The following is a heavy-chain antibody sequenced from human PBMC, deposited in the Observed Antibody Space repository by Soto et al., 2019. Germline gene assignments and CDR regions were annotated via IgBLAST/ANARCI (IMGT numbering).Heavy chain of an antibody. V-gene: IGHV1-69*13. J-gene: IGHJ5*02. CDR3: ARDRGPPALYDFWSGRPNWFDP. CDR1: GGTFSSYA. CDR2: IIPIFGTA. D-gene: IGHD3-3*01. Sequence: SVKVSCKASGGTFSSYAISWVRQAPGQGLEWMGGIIPIFGTANYAQKFQGRVTITADESTSTAYMELSSLRSEDTAVYYCARDRGPPALYDFWSGRPNWFDPWGQGTLVTVSS.